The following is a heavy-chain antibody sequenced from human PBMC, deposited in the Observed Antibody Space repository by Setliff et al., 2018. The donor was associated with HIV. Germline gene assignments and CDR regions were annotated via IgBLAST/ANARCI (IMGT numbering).Heavy chain of an antibody. CDR1: GGSISSSSDY. V-gene: IGHV4-39*02. D-gene: IGHD2-15*01. CDR2: IYYSGST. CDR3: AREYCSAGSCYSGR. J-gene: IGHJ4*02. Sequence: SETLSLTCTVSGGSISSSSDYWGWIRRPPGKGLEWIGYIYYSGSTYYNPSLKSRITISVDTSKNQFSLKLSSVTAADTAVYYCAREYCSAGSCYSGRWGQGMLVTVSS.